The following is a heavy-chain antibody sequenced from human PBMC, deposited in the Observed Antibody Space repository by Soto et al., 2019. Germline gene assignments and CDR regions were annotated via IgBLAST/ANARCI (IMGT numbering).Heavy chain of an antibody. CDR1: GYTFTSYG. D-gene: IGHD3-10*01. CDR3: AAPNASGSGSYFGY. V-gene: IGHV1-18*01. J-gene: IGHJ4*02. Sequence: QVQLVQSGVEVKKPGASVKVSCKASGYTFTSYGISWVRQAPGQGLEWVGWISAYNGNTNYAQKLQGRVTRTTDTSTSTAYMELRSLTSDDTAVYYCAAPNASGSGSYFGYWGQGTLVTVSS. CDR2: ISAYNGNT.